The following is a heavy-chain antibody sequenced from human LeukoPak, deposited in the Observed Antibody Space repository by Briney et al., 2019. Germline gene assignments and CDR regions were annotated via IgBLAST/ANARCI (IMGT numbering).Heavy chain of an antibody. Sequence: SETLSLTCTVSGDSISSYYWSWIRQSPGKGLEWIAYIHYSGSTSYSPSLKSRLTISVDTSKNLFSLKLNSVTTADTAVYYCAAAGAYNYRLAYWGQGTLVTVSS. CDR2: IHYSGST. D-gene: IGHD5-24*01. CDR3: AAAGAYNYRLAY. V-gene: IGHV4-59*01. CDR1: GDSISSYY. J-gene: IGHJ4*02.